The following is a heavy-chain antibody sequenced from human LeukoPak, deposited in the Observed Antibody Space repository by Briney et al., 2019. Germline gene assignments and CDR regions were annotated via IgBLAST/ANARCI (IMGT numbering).Heavy chain of an antibody. J-gene: IGHJ4*02. V-gene: IGHV4-39*01. CDR1: GGSISSSSYY. CDR3: ARVTYYDFWSGYYKGVFDY. CDR2: IYYSGST. Sequence: SETLSHTCTVSGGSISSSSYYWGWIRQPPGKGLEWIGSIYYSGSTYYNPSLKSRVTISVDTSKNQFSLKLSSVTAADTAVYYCARVTYYDFWSGYYKGVFDYWGQGTLVTVSS. D-gene: IGHD3-3*01.